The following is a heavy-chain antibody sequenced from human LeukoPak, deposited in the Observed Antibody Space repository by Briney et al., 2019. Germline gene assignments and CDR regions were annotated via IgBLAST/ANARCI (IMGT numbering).Heavy chain of an antibody. D-gene: IGHD3-22*01. J-gene: IGHJ5*02. CDR1: GYTFTGYY. CDR2: INPNSGGT. Sequence: ASVKVSCKASGYTFTGYYMHWVRQAPGQGLEWMGWINPNSGGTNYAQKFQGRVTMTRDTSISTAYMELSRLRSDDTAVYYCARDLIERWSLNMRVPGSYNWFDPWGQGTLVTVSS. V-gene: IGHV1-2*02. CDR3: ARDLIERWSLNMRVPGSYNWFDP.